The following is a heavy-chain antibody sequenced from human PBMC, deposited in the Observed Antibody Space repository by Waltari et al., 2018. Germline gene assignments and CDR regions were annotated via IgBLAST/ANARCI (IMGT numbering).Heavy chain of an antibody. CDR1: GGSISSSRYY. CDR3: ARLDVVVVAATV. V-gene: IGHV4-39*01. CDR2: IYYSGGT. J-gene: IGHJ4*02. D-gene: IGHD2-15*01. Sequence: QLQLQESGPGLVKPSETLSLTCPVSGGSISSSRYYWGWIRQPPGKGLEWIGGIYYSGGTYYNPSLKSRVTISVDTSKNQFSLKLSSVTAADTAVYYCARLDVVVVAATVWGQGTLVTVSS.